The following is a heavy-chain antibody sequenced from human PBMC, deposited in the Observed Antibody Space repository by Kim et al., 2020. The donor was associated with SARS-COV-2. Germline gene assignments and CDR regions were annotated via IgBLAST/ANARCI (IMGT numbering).Heavy chain of an antibody. CDR3: TRVNGVPGRGSDAFDM. J-gene: IGHJ3*02. Sequence: SVRDRFTLSRDDSKNTLHLQMNSLRTDDTATYYCTRVNGVPGRGSDAFDMWGQGTMVTVSS. V-gene: IGHV3-30*07. D-gene: IGHD3-10*01.